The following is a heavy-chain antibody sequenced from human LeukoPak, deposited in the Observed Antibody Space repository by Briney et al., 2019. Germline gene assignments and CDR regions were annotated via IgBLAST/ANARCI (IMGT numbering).Heavy chain of an antibody. CDR1: GFTFSSYG. CDR2: IWYDGSNK. CDR3: ARAVVTAIPYNWFDP. J-gene: IGHJ5*02. Sequence: PGRSLRLSCAASGFTFSSYGMHWVRQAPGKGLEWVAVIWYDGSNKYYADSVKGRFTISRDNSKNTLYLKMNSLRAEDTAVYYCARAVVTAIPYNWFDPWGQGTLVTVSS. V-gene: IGHV3-33*01. D-gene: IGHD2-21*02.